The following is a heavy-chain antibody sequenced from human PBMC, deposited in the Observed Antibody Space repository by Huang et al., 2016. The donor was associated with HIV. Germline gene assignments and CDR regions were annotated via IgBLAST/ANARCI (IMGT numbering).Heavy chain of an antibody. CDR1: GGSISSSSYY. D-gene: IGHD4-17*01. CDR2: IYYSGRT. V-gene: IGHV4-39*01. Sequence: QLQLQESGPGLVKPSETLSLTCTVSGGSISSSSYYWGWIRQPPGKGLEGSGSIYYSGRTDDNPSLKSRVTISVDTSKNQFSLKLSSVTAADTAVYYCARLTPLSGGYGDGADYWGQGTLVTVSS. J-gene: IGHJ4*02. CDR3: ARLTPLSGGYGDGADY.